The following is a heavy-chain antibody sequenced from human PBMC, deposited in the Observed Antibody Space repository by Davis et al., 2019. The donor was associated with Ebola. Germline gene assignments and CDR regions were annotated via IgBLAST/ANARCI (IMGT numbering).Heavy chain of an antibody. J-gene: IGHJ4*02. CDR1: GFTFSGFT. V-gene: IGHV3-21*01. Sequence: PGGSLRLSCAASGFTFSGFTMNWVRQAPGRGLEWISGICSRSYYIFYADSVKGRFTISRDNAKNSLYLQMNSLSAEDSAVYYCARGLPQSGYDYEGYWGQGTLVTVSS. CDR3: ARGLPQSGYDYEGY. CDR2: ICSRSYYI. D-gene: IGHD5-12*01.